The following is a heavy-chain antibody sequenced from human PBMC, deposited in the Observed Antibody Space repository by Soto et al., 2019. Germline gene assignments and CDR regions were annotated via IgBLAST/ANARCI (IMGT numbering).Heavy chain of an antibody. J-gene: IGHJ6*02. D-gene: IGHD3-10*01. CDR1: GGSISSYY. CDR2: IYYSGST. V-gene: IGHV4-59*01. Sequence: PSDTLSLTCTVSGGSISSYYWSWIRQPPGKGLEWIGYIYYSGSTNYNPSLKSRVTISVDTSKNQFSLKLSSVTAADTAVYYCAREGRDYYGSGRPYYGMDVWGQGTTVTVSS. CDR3: AREGRDYYGSGRPYYGMDV.